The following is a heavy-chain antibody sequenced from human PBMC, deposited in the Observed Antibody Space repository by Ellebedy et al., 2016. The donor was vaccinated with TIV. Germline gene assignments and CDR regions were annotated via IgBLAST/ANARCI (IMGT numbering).Heavy chain of an antibody. D-gene: IGHD1-1*01. Sequence: MPSETLSLTCTVSGGSISSSSYYWGWIRQPPGKGLEWIGSIYYSGSTYYNPSLKSRVTISVDTSKNQFSLKLSSVTAADTAVYYCARPLQLERSTDAFDIWGQGTMVTVSS. J-gene: IGHJ3*02. CDR2: IYYSGST. V-gene: IGHV4-39*01. CDR1: GGSISSSSYY. CDR3: ARPLQLERSTDAFDI.